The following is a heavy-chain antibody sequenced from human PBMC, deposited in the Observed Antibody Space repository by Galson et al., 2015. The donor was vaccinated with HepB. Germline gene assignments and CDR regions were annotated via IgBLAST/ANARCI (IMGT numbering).Heavy chain of an antibody. D-gene: IGHD3-3*01. Sequence: SLRLSCAASGFSLNSQAMHWVRQAPGKGLEWAAIISYDGINKYYADSVKGRFTISRDDSKSTLYLQMNSLRAEDTAVYYCATDGVDTGEYWGQGTLVTVSS. V-gene: IGHV3-30-3*01. J-gene: IGHJ4*02. CDR1: GFSLNSQA. CDR2: ISYDGINK. CDR3: ATDGVDTGEY.